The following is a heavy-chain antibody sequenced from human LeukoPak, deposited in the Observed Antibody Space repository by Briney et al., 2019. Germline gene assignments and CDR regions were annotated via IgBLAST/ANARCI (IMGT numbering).Heavy chain of an antibody. CDR2: ISAYNGNT. D-gene: IGHD5-24*01. CDR3: AGLGRDGYNFRNLYILS. J-gene: IGHJ4*02. CDR1: GYTFTSYG. V-gene: IGHV1-18*01. Sequence: GASVKVSCKASGYTFTSYGISWVRQAPGQGLEWMGWISAYNGNTNYAQKLQGRVTMTTDTSTSTAYMELRSLRSDDTAVYYCAGLGRDGYNFRNLYILSWGQGTLVTVSS.